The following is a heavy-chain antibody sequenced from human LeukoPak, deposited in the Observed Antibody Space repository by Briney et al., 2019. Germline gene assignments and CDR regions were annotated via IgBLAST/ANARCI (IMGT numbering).Heavy chain of an antibody. V-gene: IGHV4-38-2*02. D-gene: IGHD5-24*01. Sequence: SQTLSLTCTVSGGSISSAYYWGWIRQPPGKGLEWIGSIHYSGSTYYNPSLKSRVTISVDTSKNQFSLKLSSVTAADTAVYYCARFGRDGYNFFDYWGQGTLVTVSS. CDR1: GGSISSAYY. CDR3: ARFGRDGYNFFDY. CDR2: IHYSGST. J-gene: IGHJ4*02.